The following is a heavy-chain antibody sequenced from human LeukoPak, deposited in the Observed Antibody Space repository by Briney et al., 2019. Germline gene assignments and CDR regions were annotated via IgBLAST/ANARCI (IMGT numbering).Heavy chain of an antibody. V-gene: IGHV3-23*01. D-gene: IGHD5-12*01. J-gene: IGHJ5*02. CDR1: GFTFSSYA. Sequence: GGSLRLSCAASGFTFSSYAMSWVRQAPGKGLEWVSAISGSGGSTYYADSVKGRFTISRDNSKNTMYLQMNGLRAEDTAVYYCARSYSGYSTAWYWGGFDPWGQGTLVTVSS. CDR2: ISGSGGST. CDR3: ARSYSGYSTAWYWGGFDP.